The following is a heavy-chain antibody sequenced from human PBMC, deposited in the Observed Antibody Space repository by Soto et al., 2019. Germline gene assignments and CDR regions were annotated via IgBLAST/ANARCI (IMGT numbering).Heavy chain of an antibody. CDR3: AKALGELSPESYDY. CDR1: GFSFSSFG. D-gene: IGHD3-16*02. CDR2: NSYDGSNK. V-gene: IGHV3-30*18. J-gene: IGHJ4*02. Sequence: QVQLVESGGGVVQPGRSLRPSCAASGFSFSSFGMHWVRQAPGKGLEWVAFNSYDGSNKYYADSVKGRFTISRDSSEKTLYLQMNSLRPEDTAVYYCAKALGELSPESYDYWGQGTLVTVSS.